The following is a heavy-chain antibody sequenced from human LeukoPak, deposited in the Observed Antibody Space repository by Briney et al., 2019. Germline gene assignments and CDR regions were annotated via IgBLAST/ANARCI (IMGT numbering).Heavy chain of an antibody. D-gene: IGHD4-23*01. Sequence: GGSLRLSCAASGFTFSSYGMHWVRQAPGKGLEWVAVIWYDGSSKYYADSVKGRFTISRDNSKNTLYLQMNSLRAEDTAVYYCARDRSANGGSDYWGQGTLVTVSS. CDR2: IWYDGSSK. V-gene: IGHV3-33*01. CDR3: ARDRSANGGSDY. J-gene: IGHJ4*02. CDR1: GFTFSSYG.